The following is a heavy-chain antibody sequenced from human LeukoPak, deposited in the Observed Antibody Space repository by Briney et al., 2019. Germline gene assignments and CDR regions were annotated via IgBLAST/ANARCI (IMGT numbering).Heavy chain of an antibody. J-gene: IGHJ4*02. CDR2: IKQDGSEK. CDR3: ARGPSGYHNT. D-gene: IGHD5-12*01. V-gene: IGHV3-7*01. CDR1: GFTFSTYW. Sequence: GGSLRLSCAASGFTFSTYWITWVRQAPGKGLQWVANIKQDGSEKYYVDSVKGRFTISRDNAKNSLYLQMNSLRAEDTAVYYCARGPSGYHNTGGQGTLVTVSS.